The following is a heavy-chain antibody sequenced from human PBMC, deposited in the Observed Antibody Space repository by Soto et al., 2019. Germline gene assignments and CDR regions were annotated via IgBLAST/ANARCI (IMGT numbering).Heavy chain of an antibody. V-gene: IGHV1-69*13. CDR1: GGTFSSYA. Sequence: ASVKFSCRASGGTFSSYAISWVRQAPGQGLEWMGGIIPIFGTANYAQKFQGRVTITADESTSSAYMELSSLRSEDTAVYYCARDDCSSTSCPRDYYYGMDVWGQGTTDNVSS. J-gene: IGHJ6*01. D-gene: IGHD2-2*01. CDR2: IIPIFGTA. CDR3: ARDDCSSTSCPRDYYYGMDV.